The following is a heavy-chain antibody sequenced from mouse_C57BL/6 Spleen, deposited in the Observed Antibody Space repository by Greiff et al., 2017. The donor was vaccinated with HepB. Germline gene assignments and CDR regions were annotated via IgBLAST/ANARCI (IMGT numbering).Heavy chain of an antibody. V-gene: IGHV1-4*01. CDR3: ARSDTTMDD. Sequence: VKLMESGAELARPGASVKLSCKASGYTFTSYTMHWVTQRPGQGLEWIGYINPSSGYTKYNQKFKDKATWTADKSSSTAYMQLSSLTSEDSAVYYCARSDTTMDDWGQGTSGTVSS. J-gene: IGHJ4*01. D-gene: IGHD1-1*01. CDR1: GYTFTSYT. CDR2: INPSSGYT.